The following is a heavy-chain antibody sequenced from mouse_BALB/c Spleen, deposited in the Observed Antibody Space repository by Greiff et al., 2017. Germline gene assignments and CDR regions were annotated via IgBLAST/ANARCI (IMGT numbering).Heavy chain of an antibody. V-gene: IGHV1-18*01. CDR2: INPNNGGT. CDR1: GYTFTDYN. J-gene: IGHJ3*01. D-gene: IGHD2-4*01. Sequence: VQLKESGPELVKPGASVKIPCKASGYTFTDYNMDWVKQSHGKSLEWIGDINPNNGGTIYNQKFKGKATLTVDKSSSTAYMELRSLTSEDTAVYYCAREGGSTMIFAYWGQGTLVTVSA. CDR3: AREGGSTMIFAY.